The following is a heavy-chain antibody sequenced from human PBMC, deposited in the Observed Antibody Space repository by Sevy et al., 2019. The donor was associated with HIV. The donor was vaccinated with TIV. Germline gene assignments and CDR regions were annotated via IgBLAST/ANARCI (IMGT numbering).Heavy chain of an antibody. CDR2: ISYDGSKE. Sequence: RLSCVVSGFTFSGFDIHWVRQAPGKGLEWVALISYDGSKEDYADSVKGRFTMSRDNSKNTLYLQMNSLRAEDTAVYHCTKPNERGYSYGWTAAFDIWGQGTMVTVSS. V-gene: IGHV3-30*18. D-gene: IGHD5-18*01. J-gene: IGHJ3*02. CDR3: TKPNERGYSYGWTAAFDI. CDR1: GFTFSGFD.